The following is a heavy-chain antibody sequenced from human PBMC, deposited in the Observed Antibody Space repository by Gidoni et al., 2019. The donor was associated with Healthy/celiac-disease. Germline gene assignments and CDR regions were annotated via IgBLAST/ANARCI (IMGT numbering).Heavy chain of an antibody. D-gene: IGHD2-8*01. CDR1: GGTFSSYA. CDR3: ARDDHKMVYAPRLYFQH. CDR2: IIPILGIA. J-gene: IGHJ1*01. V-gene: IGHV1-69*04. Sequence: QVQLVQSGAEVKKPGSSVKVSCKASGGTFSSYAISWVRQAPGQGLEWMGRIIPILGIANYAQKFQGRVTITADKSTSTAYMELSSLRSEDTAVYYCARDDHKMVYAPRLYFQHWGQGTLVTVSS.